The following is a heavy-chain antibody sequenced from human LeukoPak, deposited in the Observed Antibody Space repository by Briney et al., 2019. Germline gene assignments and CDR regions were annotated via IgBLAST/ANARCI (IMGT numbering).Heavy chain of an antibody. CDR1: GYTFTSYY. Sequence: ASVKVSCKASGYTFTSYYMHWARQAPGQGLEWMGWINPNSGGTNYAQKFQGRVTMTRDTSISTAYMELSRLRSDDTAVYYCARDKSGSSTSSEGPQYYYYYYMDVWGKGTTVTVSS. CDR2: INPNSGGT. J-gene: IGHJ6*03. CDR3: ARDKSGSSTSSEGPQYYYYYYMDV. V-gene: IGHV1-2*02. D-gene: IGHD2-2*01.